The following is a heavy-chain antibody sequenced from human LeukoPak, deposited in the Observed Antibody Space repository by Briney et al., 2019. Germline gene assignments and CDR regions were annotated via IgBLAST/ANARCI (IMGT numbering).Heavy chain of an antibody. CDR2: IYYSGST. CDR3: ARGRPVTTFDY. D-gene: IGHD4-17*01. Sequence: SETLSLTCTVSGGSISSYYWSWIRQPPGKGLEWIGYIYYSGSTNYNPSLKSRVTISVDTSKNQFSLKLSSVTAADTAVYYCARGRPVTTFDYWGQGTLVTVSS. V-gene: IGHV4-59*01. CDR1: GGSISSYY. J-gene: IGHJ4*02.